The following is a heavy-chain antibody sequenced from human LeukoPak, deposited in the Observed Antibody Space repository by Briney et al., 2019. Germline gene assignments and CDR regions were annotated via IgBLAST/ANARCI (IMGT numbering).Heavy chain of an antibody. Sequence: GGSLRLSCAASGFTFSTYTMHWVRQAPGKGLEWLAVISKDGSNKYYADSVKGRFTISRDIYTGTLFLQMNSLRAEDTAVYYCARDEAGIRYFDWLLDYWGQGMLVTVSS. V-gene: IGHV3-30*04. D-gene: IGHD3-9*01. J-gene: IGHJ4*02. CDR3: ARDEAGIRYFDWLLDY. CDR1: GFTFSTYT. CDR2: ISKDGSNK.